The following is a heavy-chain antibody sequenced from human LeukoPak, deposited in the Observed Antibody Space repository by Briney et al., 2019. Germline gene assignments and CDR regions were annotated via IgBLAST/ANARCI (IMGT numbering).Heavy chain of an antibody. CDR1: GFTFSSYG. V-gene: IGHV3-30*02. Sequence: GGSLRLSCAASGFTFSSYGMHWVRQAPGKGLEWVAFIRYDGSDKYYADSVKGRFTISRDNSKNTLYLQMNSLRAEDTAVYYCAKGDYYDSSGPSAAFDIWGQGSGPSAAFDIWGQGTMVTVSS. J-gene: IGHJ3*02. CDR2: IRYDGSDK. D-gene: IGHD3-22*01. CDR3: AKGDYYDSSGPSAAFDIWGQGSGPSAAFDI.